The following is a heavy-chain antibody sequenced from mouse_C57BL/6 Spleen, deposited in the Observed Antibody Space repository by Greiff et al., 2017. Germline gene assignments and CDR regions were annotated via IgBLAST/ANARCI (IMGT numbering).Heavy chain of an antibody. CDR2: IDPSDSET. D-gene: IGHD2-3*01. V-gene: IGHV1-52*01. CDR1: GYTFTSYW. CDR3: ARGWANYWYVDV. Sequence: QVQLQQPGAELVRPGSSVKLSCKASGYTFTSYWMHWVKQRPIQGLEWIGNIDPSDSETHYNQKFKDKATLTVDKSSSTAYMQLSSLTSEDSAVYYCARGWANYWYVDVWGTGTTVTVSS. J-gene: IGHJ1*03.